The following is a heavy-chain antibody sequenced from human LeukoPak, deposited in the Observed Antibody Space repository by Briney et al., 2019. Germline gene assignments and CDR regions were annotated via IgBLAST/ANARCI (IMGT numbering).Heavy chain of an antibody. D-gene: IGHD3-3*01. CDR3: ARSVRFFESLSSKYYFDY. Sequence: SETLTLTCTVSGGSISSSSYYWGWIRQPPGKGLDWVGSIYCSGSTYYNPALKSRATLAVDTSKNLFSLKLSPVTAADTALYFCARSVRFFESLSSKYYFDYWGQGTLVTVSS. V-gene: IGHV4-39*07. CDR2: IYCSGST. CDR1: GGSISSSSYY. J-gene: IGHJ4*02.